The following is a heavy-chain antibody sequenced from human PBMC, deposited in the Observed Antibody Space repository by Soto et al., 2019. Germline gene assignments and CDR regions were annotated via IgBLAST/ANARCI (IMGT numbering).Heavy chain of an antibody. D-gene: IGHD5-12*01. CDR2: IIPIFGTA. V-gene: IGHV1-69*01. CDR1: GGTFSSYA. Sequence: QVQLVQSGAEVKKPWSSVKVSCKSSGGTFSSYAISWVRQAPGQGLEWMGGIIPIFGTANYAQKFQGRVTITADESTSTADMELRSLRSEDTAVYYCGTLVEMATWEGKWGQGTLVTVSS. CDR3: GTLVEMATWEGK. J-gene: IGHJ4*02.